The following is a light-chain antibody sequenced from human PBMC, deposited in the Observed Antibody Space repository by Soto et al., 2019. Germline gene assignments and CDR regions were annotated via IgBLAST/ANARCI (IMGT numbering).Light chain of an antibody. CDR3: QQRSNWPPLT. CDR2: DAS. J-gene: IGKJ4*01. Sequence: EIVWTQSPATLSLSLGERATLSCRASQSVSSYLAWYQQKPGQAPRLLIYDASNRATGIPARFSGSGSGTDFTLTISSLEPEDFAVYYCQQRSNWPPLTFGGGTKVEIK. CDR1: QSVSSY. V-gene: IGKV3-11*01.